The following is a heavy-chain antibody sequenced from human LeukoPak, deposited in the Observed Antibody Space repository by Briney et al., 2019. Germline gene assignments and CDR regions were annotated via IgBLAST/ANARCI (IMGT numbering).Heavy chain of an antibody. V-gene: IGHV3-53*01. D-gene: IGHD5-24*01. CDR1: EFTVSRNY. Sequence: ARSLRLSCTDSEFTVSRNYMAWVRQAPGKGLECVSVIYTGGRTFYADFVRGRLTISRDISKNTVSLQMNSLKAEDTAVYFCARVEMATSSLDLWGQGTLVIVSS. CDR2: IYTGGRT. CDR3: ARVEMATSSLDL. J-gene: IGHJ5*02.